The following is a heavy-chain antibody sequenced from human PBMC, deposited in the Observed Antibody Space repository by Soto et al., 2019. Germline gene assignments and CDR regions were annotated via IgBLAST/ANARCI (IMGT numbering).Heavy chain of an antibody. V-gene: IGHV4-59*01. CDR1: GGSISSYY. J-gene: IGHJ4*02. Sequence: QVQLQESGPGLVKPSETLSLTCTVSGGSISSYYWSWIRQPPGKGLEWIGYIYYSGSTNYHPSLKSRVTISVDTSKNQFSLKLSSVTAADTAVYYCASGVTVAPDYWGQGTLVTVSS. CDR2: IYYSGST. D-gene: IGHD6-19*01. CDR3: ASGVTVAPDY.